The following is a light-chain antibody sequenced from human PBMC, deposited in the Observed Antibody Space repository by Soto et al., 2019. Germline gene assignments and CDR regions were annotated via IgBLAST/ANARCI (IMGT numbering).Light chain of an antibody. CDR2: GAS. V-gene: IGKV3-15*01. Sequence: EIVLTHSPVTLSLSPGERATLSCRASQSVSSNLAWYQQKPGQAPRLLIYGASTRATGIPARFSGSGSGTEFTLTISSLQSEDFAVYYCQQYNNWPLTFGGGTKVDIK. J-gene: IGKJ4*01. CDR3: QQYNNWPLT. CDR1: QSVSSN.